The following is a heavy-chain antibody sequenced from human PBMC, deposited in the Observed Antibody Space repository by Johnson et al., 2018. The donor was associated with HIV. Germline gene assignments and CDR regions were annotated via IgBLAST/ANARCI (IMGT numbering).Heavy chain of an antibody. Sequence: MLLVESGGGVVRPGGSLRLSCAASGLTFEDYGLSWVRQAPGKGLEWVSGINWNGGSTGYADSVEGRFTISRDNAKNSLYLQMNSLRVEDTALYYCVRDLGFDIIGYSHAFYMWGQGTMVTVSS. CDR3: VRDLGFDIIGYSHAFYM. J-gene: IGHJ3*02. V-gene: IGHV3-20*04. CDR2: INWNGGST. CDR1: GLTFEDYG. D-gene: IGHD3-22*01.